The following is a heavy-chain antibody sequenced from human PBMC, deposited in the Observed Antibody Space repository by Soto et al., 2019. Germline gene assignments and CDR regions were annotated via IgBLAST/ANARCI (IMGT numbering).Heavy chain of an antibody. J-gene: IGHJ6*03. D-gene: IGHD3-9*01. Sequence: SETLSLTCAVYGGSFSGCYWSWIRQPPGKGLEWIGEINHSGNTNYNPSLKSRVTISVDKSKNQFSLKLSSVTAADTAVYYCASQGLPYFDWSPTPLYYMDVWGKGTTVTVSS. CDR1: GGSFSGCY. V-gene: IGHV4-34*01. CDR3: ASQGLPYFDWSPTPLYYMDV. CDR2: INHSGNT.